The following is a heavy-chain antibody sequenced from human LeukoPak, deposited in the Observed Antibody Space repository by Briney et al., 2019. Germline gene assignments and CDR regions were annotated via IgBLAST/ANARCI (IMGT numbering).Heavy chain of an antibody. J-gene: IGHJ4*02. CDR3: ARHREPAPSEVDY. Sequence: PGGSLRLSCAASGFTFSDYYMSWIRQAPGKGLEWIGYIYTSGSTNYNPSLKSRVTISVDTSKNQFSLKLSSVTAADTAVYYCARHREPAPSEVDYWGQGTLVTVSS. CDR2: IYTSGST. D-gene: IGHD5-24*01. CDR1: GFTFSDYY. V-gene: IGHV4-4*09.